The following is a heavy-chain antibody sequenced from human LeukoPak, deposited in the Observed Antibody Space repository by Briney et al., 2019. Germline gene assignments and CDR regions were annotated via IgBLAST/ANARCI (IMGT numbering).Heavy chain of an antibody. CDR2: INHGGST. Sequence: SETLSLTCAVCNGSFSRYYWSSFRQPLGKGLEWIGEINHGGSTKYNPSLKSRLTISVDTSKIHFSLHLTSVTAADTAVYDCARGWDDYVWATYRWHFDYWGQGILVTVSS. V-gene: IGHV4-34*01. CDR1: NGSFSRYY. D-gene: IGHD3-16*02. J-gene: IGHJ4*02. CDR3: ARGWDDYVWATYRWHFDY.